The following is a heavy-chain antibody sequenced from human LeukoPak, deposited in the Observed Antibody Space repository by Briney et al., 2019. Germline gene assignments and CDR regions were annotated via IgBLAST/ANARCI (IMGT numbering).Heavy chain of an antibody. D-gene: IGHD6-19*01. CDR3: AKDTPLTAYSPGWSGNSFDS. CDR2: ITGSSRST. Sequence: GGSLRLSCAASGFTFSSYAMSWVRQAPGKGLEWVSTITGSSRSTYYADSVRGRFTISRDNSKNTLYLQMNSLPAEDTAVYYCAKDTPLTAYSPGWSGNSFDSWGQGTLVTVSS. CDR1: GFTFSSYA. V-gene: IGHV3-23*01. J-gene: IGHJ4*02.